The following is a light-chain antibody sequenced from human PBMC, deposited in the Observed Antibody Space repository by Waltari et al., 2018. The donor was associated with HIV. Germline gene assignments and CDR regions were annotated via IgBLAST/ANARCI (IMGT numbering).Light chain of an antibody. CDR1: QSILSNSNKKNY. CDR3: QQYYRTPPA. V-gene: IGKV4-1*01. Sequence: DVVMTQSPDALVGSLGERVTTNCESSQSILSNSNKKNYLAWYQQRPGQPPKLLVYWASTRESGVPARFSGSGSGTDFTLTITNLQAEDAAIYYCQQYYRTPPAFGQGTKVEI. J-gene: IGKJ1*01. CDR2: WAS.